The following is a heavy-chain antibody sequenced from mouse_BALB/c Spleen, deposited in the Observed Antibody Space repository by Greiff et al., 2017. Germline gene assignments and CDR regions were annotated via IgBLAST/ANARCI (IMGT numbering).Heavy chain of an antibody. V-gene: IGHV5-12-1*01. D-gene: IGHD2-1*01. Sequence: EVQLQESGGGLVKPGGSLKLSCAASGFAFSSYDMSWVRQTPEKRLEWVAYISSGGGSTYYPDTVKGRFTISRDNAKNTLYLQMSSLKSEDTAMYYCARHGNYDAMDYWGQGTSVTVSS. CDR2: ISSGGGST. J-gene: IGHJ4*01. CDR1: GFAFSSYD. CDR3: ARHGNYDAMDY.